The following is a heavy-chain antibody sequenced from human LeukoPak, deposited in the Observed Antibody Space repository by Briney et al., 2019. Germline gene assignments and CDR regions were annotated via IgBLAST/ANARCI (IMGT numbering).Heavy chain of an antibody. D-gene: IGHD1-26*01. V-gene: IGHV4-34*01. CDR2: INHSGST. J-gene: IGHJ4*02. CDR1: GGSFSGYS. Sequence: SETLSLTCAVYGGSFSGYSWSWIRRPPGKGLEWIGEINHSGSTNYNPCLKSRVTKSVDPSKNQFALKLSSGTAAGTAVHYGAPRVGARNEAGYWGQGTLVTVSS. CDR3: APRVGARNEAGY.